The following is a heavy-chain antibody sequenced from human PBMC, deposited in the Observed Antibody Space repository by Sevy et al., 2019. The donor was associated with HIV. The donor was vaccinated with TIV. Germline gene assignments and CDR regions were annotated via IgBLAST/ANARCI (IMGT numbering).Heavy chain of an antibody. V-gene: IGHV4-59*01. J-gene: IGHJ4*02. CDR1: GDSISNYY. CDR3: ARASGWYSDY. D-gene: IGHD6-19*01. Sequence: SETLSLTCTVSGDSISNYYWSWFRQPPGKGLEWVGYSYYSGSTKYNPSLKSRVTISVDTPKNQFSLKLSSVTAADTAVYYWARASGWYSDYWGQGTLVTVSS. CDR2: SYYSGST.